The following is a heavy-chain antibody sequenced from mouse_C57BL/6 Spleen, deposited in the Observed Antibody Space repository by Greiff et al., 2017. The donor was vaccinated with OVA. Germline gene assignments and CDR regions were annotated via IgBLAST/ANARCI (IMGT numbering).Heavy chain of an antibody. D-gene: IGHD1-1*01. J-gene: IGHJ4*01. CDR1: GYTFTSYG. Sequence: VKLVESGAELARPGASVKLSCKASGYTFTSYGISWVKQRTGQGLEWIGEIYPRSGNTYYNEKFKGKATLTADKSSSTAYMELRSLTSEDSAVYFCARSGSSPRYAMDYWGQGTSVTVSS. V-gene: IGHV1-81*01. CDR3: ARSGSSPRYAMDY. CDR2: IYPRSGNT.